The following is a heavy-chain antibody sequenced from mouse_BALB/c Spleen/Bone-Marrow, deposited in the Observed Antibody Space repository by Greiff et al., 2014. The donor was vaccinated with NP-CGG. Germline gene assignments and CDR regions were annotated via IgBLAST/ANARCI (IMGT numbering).Heavy chain of an antibody. D-gene: IGHD2-4*01. V-gene: IGHV5-9-2*01. CDR3: ARHAYYDQTEVSFVY. J-gene: IGHJ3*01. Sequence: DVMLVESGGGLVKSGGSLKLSCAASGFTFSNYGMSWVRQTPEKRLEWVATISGGGSYTFYSDSVKGRFTISRDNAKNNLYLQLSSLRSEDTALYYCARHAYYDQTEVSFVYWGQGTLVIVSA. CDR1: GFTFSNYG. CDR2: ISGGGSYT.